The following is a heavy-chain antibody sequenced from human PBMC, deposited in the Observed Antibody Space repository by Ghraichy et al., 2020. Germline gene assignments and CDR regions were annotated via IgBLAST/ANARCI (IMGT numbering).Heavy chain of an antibody. Sequence: GGSLRLSCAASGFTVSSNYMSWVRQAPGKGLEWVSVIYSGGSTYYADSVKGRFTISRDNSKNTLYLQMNSLRAEDTAVYYCARDDYGDYGVSKADAFDIWGQGTMVTVSS. J-gene: IGHJ3*02. CDR3: ARDDYGDYGVSKADAFDI. CDR2: IYSGGST. V-gene: IGHV3-66*01. D-gene: IGHD4-17*01. CDR1: GFTVSSNY.